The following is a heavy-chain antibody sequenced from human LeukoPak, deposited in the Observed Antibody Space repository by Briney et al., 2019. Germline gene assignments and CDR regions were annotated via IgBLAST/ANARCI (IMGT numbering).Heavy chain of an antibody. D-gene: IGHD6-19*01. CDR2: IYYSGST. CDR1: GGSISSSSYY. J-gene: IGHJ3*02. CDR3: ASPRAYSRVAGHDAFDI. V-gene: IGHV4-39*01. Sequence: SETLSLTCTVSGGSISSSSYYWGWIRQPPGKGLEWIGSIYYSGSTYYNPSLKSRVTISVDTSKNQFSLKLSSVTAADTAVYYCASPRAYSRVAGHDAFDIWGQGTMVTVSS.